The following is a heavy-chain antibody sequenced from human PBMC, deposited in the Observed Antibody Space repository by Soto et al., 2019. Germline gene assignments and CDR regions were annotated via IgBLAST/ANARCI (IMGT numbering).Heavy chain of an antibody. Sequence: EVQLLESGGGLVQPGGSLRLSCAASGFSFSSYAMVWVRQAPGKGLEWVSVISARGGSFYFADSVNGRFTISRDNSKNVLSLEMNSLRAEDTATYFWAKGSIEYSASVDNWGQGTLVVVSS. CDR3: AKGSIEYSASVDN. J-gene: IGHJ4*02. CDR1: GFSFSSYA. CDR2: ISARGGSF. D-gene: IGHD5-12*01. V-gene: IGHV3-23*01.